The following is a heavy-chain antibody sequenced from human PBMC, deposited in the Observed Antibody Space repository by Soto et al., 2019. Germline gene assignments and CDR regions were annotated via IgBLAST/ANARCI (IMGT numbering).Heavy chain of an antibody. J-gene: IGHJ4*02. V-gene: IGHV4-39*01. CDR2: VYYSGSS. Sequence: QLQLQESGPGLVKPSETLSLTCTVSGGSISSTNYYWVWIRQPPGKGLEWIGSVYYSGSSYYNPSLNSRVQISVDTAENQFSLKMRSVTAADTAVYYCARQVVGGTVPGSGSFDYLGQGTLVTVSS. CDR3: ARQVVGGTVPGSGSFDY. CDR1: GGSISSTNYY. D-gene: IGHD3-10*01.